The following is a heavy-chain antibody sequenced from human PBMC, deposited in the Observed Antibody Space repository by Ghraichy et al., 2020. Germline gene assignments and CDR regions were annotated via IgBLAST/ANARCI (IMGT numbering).Heavy chain of an antibody. CDR1: GFSFSNYW. CDR3: TTETDDFWSGYHDY. Sequence: GGSLRLSCEASGFSFSNYWMQWVRQVPEKGLLWVSRITSDGSITTYADSVKGRFTTSRDNAKNTLYLQMNSLRAEDTAVYYCTTETDDFWSGYHDYWGQGTLVTVSS. CDR2: ITSDGSIT. V-gene: IGHV3-74*01. J-gene: IGHJ4*02. D-gene: IGHD3-3*01.